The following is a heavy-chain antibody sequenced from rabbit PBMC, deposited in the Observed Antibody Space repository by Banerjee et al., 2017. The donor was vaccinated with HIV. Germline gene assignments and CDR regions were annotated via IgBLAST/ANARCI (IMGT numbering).Heavy chain of an antibody. D-gene: IGHD4-1*01. Sequence: QEQLEESGGDLVKPEGSLTLTCTASGFSFSSNYYMCWVRQAPGKGLEWIGCMNAGTSGGSYYARWAKGRFTISKTSSTTVTLQMTSLTAADTATYFCARDLAGVIGWNFNLWGPGTLVTVS. V-gene: IGHV1S45*01. J-gene: IGHJ4*01. CDR3: ARDLAGVIGWNFNL. CDR2: MNAGTSGGS. CDR1: GFSFSSNYY.